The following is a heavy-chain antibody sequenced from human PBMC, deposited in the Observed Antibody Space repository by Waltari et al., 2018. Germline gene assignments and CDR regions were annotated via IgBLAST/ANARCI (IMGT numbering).Heavy chain of an antibody. J-gene: IGHJ4*02. Sequence: EVQLVESGGGLVQPGGSLRLSCAASGFTFSRYALSWVRTASGKGLEWFSAISGRVGSTYDADTVKGRFTSSRDNSKNTRYLQMNSLRAEDTAVYYCAKDGEWLVRVGYFDYWGQGTLVTVSS. CDR2: ISGRVGST. CDR3: AKDGEWLVRVGYFDY. CDR1: GFTFSRYA. D-gene: IGHD6-19*01. V-gene: IGHV3-23*04.